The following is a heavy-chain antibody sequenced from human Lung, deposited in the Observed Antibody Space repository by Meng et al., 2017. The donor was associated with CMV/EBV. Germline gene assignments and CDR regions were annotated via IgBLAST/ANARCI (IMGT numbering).Heavy chain of an antibody. CDR2: ISYDGSNK. V-gene: IGHV3-30*04. CDR1: GFTFSSYA. D-gene: IGHD3-10*01. J-gene: IGHJ6*02. Sequence: GESLKISCAASGFTFSSYAMHWVRQAPGKGLEWVALISYDGSNKYYADSVKGRFTISRDNSKSTLYLQMNSLRAEDTAVYYCARNLMVRGLLITVGNYYGLDVWGQGTTVTVSS. CDR3: ARNLMVRGLLITVGNYYGLDV.